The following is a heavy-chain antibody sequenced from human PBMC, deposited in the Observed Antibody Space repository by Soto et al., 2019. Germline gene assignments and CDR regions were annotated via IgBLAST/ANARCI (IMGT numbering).Heavy chain of an antibody. CDR1: GYTFISYD. CDR2: ISAYNGNA. V-gene: IGHV1-18*01. J-gene: IGHJ4*02. D-gene: IGHD2-2*01. CDR3: ARITSDAGFDY. Sequence: QVHLVQSGAEVKKPGASVKVSCKASGYTFISYDISWVRQAPGQGLEWMGWISAYNGNANYAQKLQGRVTMTTDTSTNTAYMELRSLRSDDTAVYYCARITSDAGFDYWGQGTLVTVSS.